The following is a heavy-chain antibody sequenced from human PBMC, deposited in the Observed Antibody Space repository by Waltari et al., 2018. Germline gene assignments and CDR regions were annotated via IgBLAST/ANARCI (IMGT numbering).Heavy chain of an antibody. J-gene: IGHJ4*02. D-gene: IGHD6-13*01. CDR1: WFTCRAYD. Sequence: QLQLVASGGGLIKTGGSLSIACAASWFTCRAYDLRGIRQAPGKGLEWVSYISSSGSTIYYADSVKGRFTISRDNAKNSLYLQMNSRRAEDTAVYYCAIAAAGNSFDYWGQGTLVTVSS. V-gene: IGHV3-11*04. CDR3: AIAAAGNSFDY. CDR2: ISSSGSTI.